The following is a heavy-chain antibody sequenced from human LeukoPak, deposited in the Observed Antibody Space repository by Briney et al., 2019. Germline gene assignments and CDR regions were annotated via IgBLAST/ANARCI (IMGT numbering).Heavy chain of an antibody. CDR1: GGTFSSDA. Sequence: ASVKVSCKASGGTFSSDATSWVRQAPGQGLEWMGGIIPIFATANYAQNFQGRVTISADESTSTAYMELSSLRSEDTAVYYCARDRGRSYYGSGSYNWFDPWGQGTLVTVSS. CDR3: ARDRGRSYYGSGSYNWFDP. CDR2: IIPIFATA. D-gene: IGHD3-10*01. V-gene: IGHV1-69*13. J-gene: IGHJ5*02.